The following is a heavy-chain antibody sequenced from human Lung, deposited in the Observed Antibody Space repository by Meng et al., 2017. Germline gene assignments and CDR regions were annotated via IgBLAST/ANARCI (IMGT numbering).Heavy chain of an antibody. J-gene: IGHJ4*02. D-gene: IGHD3-22*01. CDR2: ISWNSGSI. CDR1: GFTFDDYA. Sequence: GGSLRLSFAASGFTFDDYAMHWVRQAPGKGLEWVSGISWNSGSIGYADSVKGRFTISRDNAKNSLYLQMNSLRAEDTALYYCAKVGGDYYDSSGYLDYWGQGTLVTVSS. V-gene: IGHV3-9*01. CDR3: AKVGGDYYDSSGYLDY.